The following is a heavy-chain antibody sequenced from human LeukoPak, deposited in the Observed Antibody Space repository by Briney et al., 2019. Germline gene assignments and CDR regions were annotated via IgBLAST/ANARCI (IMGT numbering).Heavy chain of an antibody. Sequence: SETLSLTCTVSGGSISSYYWSWIRQPPGKGLEWIGYNYYTGTTDSNPSLKSRVTISLDTSKNQFSLNLSSVTAADTAVYYCARRWVYDKRAFDAWGQGTMVTVSS. CDR2: NYYTGTT. D-gene: IGHD3-16*01. CDR1: GGSISSYY. J-gene: IGHJ3*01. V-gene: IGHV4-59*08. CDR3: ARRWVYDKRAFDA.